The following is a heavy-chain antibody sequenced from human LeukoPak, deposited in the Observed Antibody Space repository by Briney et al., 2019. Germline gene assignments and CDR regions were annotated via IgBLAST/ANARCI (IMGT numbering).Heavy chain of an antibody. Sequence: SETLSLTCTVSGGSVSSGSYYWSWIRQPPGKGLEWIGYIYYSGSTNYNPSLKSRVTISVDTSKNQFSLKLSSVTAADTAVYYCARDYYDSSGYLFDYWGRGTLVTVSS. V-gene: IGHV4-61*01. CDR1: GGSVSSGSYY. D-gene: IGHD3-22*01. CDR2: IYYSGST. J-gene: IGHJ4*02. CDR3: ARDYYDSSGYLFDY.